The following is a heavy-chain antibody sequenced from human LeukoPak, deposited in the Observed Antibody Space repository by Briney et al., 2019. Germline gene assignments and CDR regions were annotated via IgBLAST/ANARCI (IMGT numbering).Heavy chain of an antibody. CDR2: ISYSGRT. D-gene: IGHD1-7*01. CDR3: ARVTGTIFDY. CDR1: GASVSDGNYY. J-gene: IGHJ4*02. Sequence: PSETLSLTCSVSGASVSDGNYYWSWIRQPPGKGLEWIGYISYSGRTSYNPSLKSRVTISVDTSKNHFSLKLSSVTAADTAVYYCARVTGTIFDYWGQGTLVTVSS. V-gene: IGHV4-61*03.